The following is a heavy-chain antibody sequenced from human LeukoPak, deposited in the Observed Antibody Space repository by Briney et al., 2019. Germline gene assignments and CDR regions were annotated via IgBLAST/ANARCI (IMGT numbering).Heavy chain of an antibody. J-gene: IGHJ4*02. CDR1: GFTFSSYG. Sequence: GGSLRLSCAASGFTFSSYGMHWVRQAPGKGLERVAVIWYDGRNKYYADSVEGRFTISRDNSKNTLYLQMNSLRAEDTAVYYCARDSFGSYYDFWSGSTYWGQGTLVTVSS. CDR2: IWYDGRNK. CDR3: ARDSFGSYYDFWSGSTY. D-gene: IGHD3-3*01. V-gene: IGHV3-33*01.